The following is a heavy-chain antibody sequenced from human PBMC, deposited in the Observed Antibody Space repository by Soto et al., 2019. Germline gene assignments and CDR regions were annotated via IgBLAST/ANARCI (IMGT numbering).Heavy chain of an antibody. Sequence: GASVKVSCKASGYTFTGYYMHWVRQAPGQGLEWMGWINPNSGGTNYAQKFQGRVTMTRDTSISTAYMELSRLRSDDTAVYYCARVGYSSGWGGGYDRMDVWGQGTTVTVSS. J-gene: IGHJ6*02. V-gene: IGHV1-2*02. CDR3: ARVGYSSGWGGGYDRMDV. CDR2: INPNSGGT. CDR1: GYTFTGYY. D-gene: IGHD6-19*01.